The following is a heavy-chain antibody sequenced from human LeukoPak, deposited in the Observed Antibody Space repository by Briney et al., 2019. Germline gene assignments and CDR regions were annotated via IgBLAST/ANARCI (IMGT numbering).Heavy chain of an antibody. J-gene: IGHJ5*02. D-gene: IGHD3-3*01. CDR2: ITPNSGGT. CDR1: GYTFTAYY. Sequence: ASVKVSCKASGYTFTAYYMHWVRQAPGQGLEWMGRITPNSGGTNYAQKFQGRVTMTRDTSISTAYMELSRLRSDDTAVYYCARGDYDFWGGYYRTWGQGTLVTVSS. CDR3: ARGDYDFWGGYYRT. V-gene: IGHV1-2*06.